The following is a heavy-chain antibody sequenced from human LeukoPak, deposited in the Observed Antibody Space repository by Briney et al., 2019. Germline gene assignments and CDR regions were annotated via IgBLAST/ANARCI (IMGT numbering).Heavy chain of an antibody. V-gene: IGHV3-30*18. CDR1: GFTFSSYG. Sequence: PGGSLRLSCAASGFTFSSYGMHWVRQAPGKGLEWVAVISYDGSNKYYADSVKGRFTISRDNAKNSLYLQMNSLRAEDTAEYYCAKDQGGKVKAFDIWGQGTMVTVSS. CDR3: AKDQGGKVKAFDI. D-gene: IGHD1-26*01. CDR2: ISYDGSNK. J-gene: IGHJ3*02.